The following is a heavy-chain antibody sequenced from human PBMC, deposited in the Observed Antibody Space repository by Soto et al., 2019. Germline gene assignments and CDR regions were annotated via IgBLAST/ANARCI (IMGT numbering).Heavy chain of an antibody. CDR2: IIPIFGTA. CDR1: GGTFSSYA. V-gene: IGHV1-69*13. Sequence: SVKVSCKASGGTFSSYAISWVRQAPGQGLEWMGGIIPIFGTANYAQKFQGRVTITADESTSTAYMELSSLRSEDTAVYYCARLGVDTAMVPDDYWGQGTLVTVSS. J-gene: IGHJ4*02. CDR3: ARLGVDTAMVPDDY. D-gene: IGHD5-18*01.